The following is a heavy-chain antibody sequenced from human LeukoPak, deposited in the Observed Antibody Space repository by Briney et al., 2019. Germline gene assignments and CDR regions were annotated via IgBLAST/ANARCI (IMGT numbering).Heavy chain of an antibody. J-gene: IGHJ4*02. CDR1: GYTFTGYY. CDR3: ARDAGIVLVPTYYFDS. D-gene: IGHD2-8*01. CDR2: INPNSGGT. Sequence: ASVKVSCKASGYTFTGYYMHWVRQAPGQGLEWMGWINPNSGGTNYAQKFQGRVTITRDTSISTAYMELSRLRSDDTAVYYCARDAGIVLVPTYYFDSWGRGTLVTVSS. V-gene: IGHV1-2*02.